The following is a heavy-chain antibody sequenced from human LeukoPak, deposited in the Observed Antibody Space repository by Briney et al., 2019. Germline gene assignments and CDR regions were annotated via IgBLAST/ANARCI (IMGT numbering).Heavy chain of an antibody. J-gene: IGHJ2*01. D-gene: IGHD6-6*01. CDR1: GGSISSGSYY. CDR3: ARGGVSSSPSYWYFDL. V-gene: IGHV4-61*02. CDR2: IYTSGST. Sequence: PSQTLSLTCTVSGGSISSGSYYWSWIRQPAGKGLEWIGRIYTSGSTNYSPSLKSRVTISVDTSKNQFSLKLSSVTAADTAVYYCARGGVSSSPSYWYFDLWGRGTLVTVSS.